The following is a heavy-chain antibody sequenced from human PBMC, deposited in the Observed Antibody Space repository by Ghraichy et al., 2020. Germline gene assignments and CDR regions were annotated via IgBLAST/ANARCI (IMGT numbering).Heavy chain of an antibody. CDR3: ARGWWKYCSGGSCYSGGPGYYYGMDV. V-gene: IGHV1-18*04. Sequence: ASVKVSCKASGYTFTSYGISWVRQAPGQGLEWMGWISAYNGNTNYAQKLQGRVTMTTDTSTSTAYMELRSLRSDDTAVYYCARGWWKYCSGGSCYSGGPGYYYGMDVWGQGTTVTVSS. CDR1: GYTFTSYG. J-gene: IGHJ6*02. D-gene: IGHD2-15*01. CDR2: ISAYNGNT.